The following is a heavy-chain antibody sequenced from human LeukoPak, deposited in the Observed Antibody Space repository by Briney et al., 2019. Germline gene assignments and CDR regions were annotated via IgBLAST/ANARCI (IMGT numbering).Heavy chain of an antibody. V-gene: IGHV1-2*02. CDR1: GYIFTCYY. Sequence: VASVKLSCKASGYIFTCYYMHWVRQAPGQGIEWMGWINSNSGDTNYAQKFQGRVTMTRDTSISTAYMELSRLRSDDTAVYYCARDGALDYWGQGTLVTVSS. D-gene: IGHD1-26*01. CDR3: ARDGALDY. CDR2: INSNSGDT. J-gene: IGHJ4*02.